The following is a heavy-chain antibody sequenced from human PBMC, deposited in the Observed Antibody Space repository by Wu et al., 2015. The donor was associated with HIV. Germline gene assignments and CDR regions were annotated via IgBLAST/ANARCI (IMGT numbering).Heavy chain of an antibody. CDR3: ARLSRMSGHF. CDR1: GYTFTGYY. CDR2: INGNSGAT. D-gene: IGHD2-15*01. V-gene: IGHV1-2*02. Sequence: QVQLLQSGAEIKKPGASVKVSCLASGYTFTGYYIHWVRQAPGQGLEWMGSINGNSGATQFAQNFEGRFTLSRDTYSSTVYMALRSLRSDDTALYFCARLSRMSGHFWGQGTLVTVSS. J-gene: IGHJ4*02.